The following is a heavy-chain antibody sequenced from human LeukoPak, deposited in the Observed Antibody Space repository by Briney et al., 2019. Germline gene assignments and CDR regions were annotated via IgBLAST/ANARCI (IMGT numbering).Heavy chain of an antibody. D-gene: IGHD3-22*01. CDR1: GYTFTSYP. CDR2: ISAYNGNT. V-gene: IGHV1-18*01. CDR3: ARELRDYDSSGYYFCNDY. Sequence: ASVKVSCKASGYTFTSYPISWVRQAPGQGLEWMGWISAYNGNTNYAQKLQGRVTMTTDTSTSTAYMELRSLRSDDTAVYYCARELRDYDSSGYYFCNDYWGQGTLVTVSS. J-gene: IGHJ4*02.